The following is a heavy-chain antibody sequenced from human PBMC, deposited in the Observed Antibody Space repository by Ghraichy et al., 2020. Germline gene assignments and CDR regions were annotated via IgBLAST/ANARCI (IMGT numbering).Heavy chain of an antibody. CDR3: ARVMTSYCGGDCYSHYFAF. Sequence: SETLSLTCSVSGGSMSPFHWSWVRKSPGKGLGWIGNIFYTGTATYNSALKSRVTISIDTSTNQFSLKLRSMTAADTAVYYCARVMTSYCGGDCYSHYFAFWGQGTLVTASS. CDR1: GGSMSPFH. CDR2: IFYTGTA. V-gene: IGHV4-59*01. D-gene: IGHD2-21*02. J-gene: IGHJ4*02.